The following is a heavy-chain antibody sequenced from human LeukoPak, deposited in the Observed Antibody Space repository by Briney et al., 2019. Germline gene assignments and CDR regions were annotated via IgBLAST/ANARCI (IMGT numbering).Heavy chain of an antibody. D-gene: IGHD2-15*01. CDR3: ARRRFYDPSGTHWYFDI. J-gene: IGHJ2*01. CDR2: IYPSDSDT. CDR1: GYSFDSYW. V-gene: IGHV5-51*01. Sequence: GESLKISCQGPGYSFDSYWIAWVRQMPGKGLEWMGIIYPSDSDTTYSPSFQGQVTISADKSINTAYLQWSSLKASDTAMYYCARRRFYDPSGTHWYFDIWGRGTLVTVSS.